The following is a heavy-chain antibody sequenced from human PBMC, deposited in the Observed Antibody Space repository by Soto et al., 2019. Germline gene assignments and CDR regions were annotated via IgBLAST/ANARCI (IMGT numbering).Heavy chain of an antibody. D-gene: IGHD3-3*01. V-gene: IGHV4-34*01. Sequence: PSETLSLTCAVSGGSFRGFYWTWIRQSPGKGLEWLGDINHVGITNYNPSLKSRVSIPVDTSKSQFSLKLSSVTAADTAVYYCARVSITTSYNWFDPWGQGTLVTVSS. CDR2: INHVGIT. CDR1: GGSFRGFY. CDR3: ARVSITTSYNWFDP. J-gene: IGHJ5*02.